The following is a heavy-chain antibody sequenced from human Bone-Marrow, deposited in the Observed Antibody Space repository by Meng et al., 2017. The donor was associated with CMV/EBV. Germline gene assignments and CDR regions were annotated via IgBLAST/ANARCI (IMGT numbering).Heavy chain of an antibody. V-gene: IGHV3-30-3*01. D-gene: IGHD4-23*01. CDR2: TSKDESDK. J-gene: IGHJ4*01. CDR3: VRDDYGGLDY. Sequence: GGFLRLSCGASGFTFSSSAMHWVRQAPGKGLEWVAVTSKDESDKQYVDSVKGRFTISRDNSKNTLYLQMNSLRADDTAVYYCVRDDYGGLDYWGHGTVVTVSS. CDR1: GFTFSSSA.